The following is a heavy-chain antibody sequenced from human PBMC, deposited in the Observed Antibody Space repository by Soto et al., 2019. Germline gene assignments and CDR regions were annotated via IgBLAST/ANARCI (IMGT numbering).Heavy chain of an antibody. CDR2: IYPGDSDT. D-gene: IGHD2-2*01. V-gene: IGHV5-51*01. J-gene: IGHJ6*02. Sequence: GESLKISCKGSGYSFTSYWIGWVRQMPGKGLEWMGIIYPGDSDTRYSPSFQDQVTISADKSISTAYLQWSSLKASDTAMYYCARGSEGYCSSTSCYYYYGMDVWGQGTTVTVSS. CDR1: GYSFTSYW. CDR3: ARGSEGYCSSTSCYYYYGMDV.